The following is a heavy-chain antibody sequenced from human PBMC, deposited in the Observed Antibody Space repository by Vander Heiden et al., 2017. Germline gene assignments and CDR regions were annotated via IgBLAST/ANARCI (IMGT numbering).Heavy chain of an antibody. CDR3: ARGKRDWPFDY. Sequence: QVQLVQSGAELKKPGSSLKVSCKASGGTFSSYASSWVRQAPGQGLEWMGGIIPICGTANDAQKFQGRVTITADESTSTAYMEMSSLRAEDTAVYYGARGKRDWPFDYWGQGTLVTVSS. J-gene: IGHJ4*02. CDR1: GGTFSSYA. V-gene: IGHV1-69*01. D-gene: IGHD3-9*01. CDR2: IIPICGTA.